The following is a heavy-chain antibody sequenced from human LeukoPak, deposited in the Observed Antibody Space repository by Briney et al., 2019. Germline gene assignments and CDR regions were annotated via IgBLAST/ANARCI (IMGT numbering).Heavy chain of an antibody. V-gene: IGHV4-31*03. CDR3: ARWLPTENFDY. D-gene: IGHD5-12*01. CDR1: GGSISSGGYY. CDR2: IYYSGST. Sequence: SEILSLTCTVSGGSISSGGYYWSWIRQHPGKGLEWIGYIYYSGSTYYNPSLKSRVTISVDTSKNQFSLKLSSVTAADTAVYYCARWLPTENFDYWGQGTLVTVSS. J-gene: IGHJ4*02.